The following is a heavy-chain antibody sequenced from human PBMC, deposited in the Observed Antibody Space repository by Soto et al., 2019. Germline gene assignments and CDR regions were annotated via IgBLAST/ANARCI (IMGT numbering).Heavy chain of an antibody. V-gene: IGHV3-48*03. D-gene: IGHD6-19*01. CDR2: INMDGGST. J-gene: IGHJ1*01. Sequence: PGGFLSICSAAYGVGLRCFDMYWVCQANGKGLEWVSYINMDGGSTHYAESVKGRFTISRDNGRNSLSLQMDSLRVEDTAVYYCAKGVPGIAVAGTGYFQHWGQGTLVTVSS. CDR3: AKGVPGIAVAGTGYFQH. CDR1: GVGLRCFD.